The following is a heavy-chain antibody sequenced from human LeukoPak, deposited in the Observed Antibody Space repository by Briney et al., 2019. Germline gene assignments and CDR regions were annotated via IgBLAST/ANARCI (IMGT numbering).Heavy chain of an antibody. J-gene: IGHJ4*01. CDR1: GFAISTYA. CDR3: ARQLGYCAAGTCYIDS. V-gene: IGHV3-69-1*01. CDR2: LSSGRSP. Sequence: PGRSLRPSCAASGFAISTYAMAWVRQAPGKGLEWISSLSSGRSPSYSDSLEGRLTMSSDNARNTLYLQMDNLRGEDTAMYYCARQLGYCAAGTCYIDSWGHGTQVTVSS. D-gene: IGHD2-8*02.